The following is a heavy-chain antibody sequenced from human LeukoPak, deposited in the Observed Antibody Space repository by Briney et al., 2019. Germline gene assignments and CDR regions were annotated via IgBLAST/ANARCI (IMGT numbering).Heavy chain of an antibody. CDR1: GGTFSNYA. V-gene: IGHV1-69*13. D-gene: IGHD3-10*01. CDR3: ARGMNRGVIITSEIYFDY. Sequence: SVTVSFKASGGTFSNYAISWVRQAPGQGLEWMGGIIPIFDTTTYAQKFQGRVTITADESTSTAYMDLSSLRFEDTAVYYCARGMNRGVIITSEIYFDYWGQGTLVTVSS. J-gene: IGHJ4*02. CDR2: IIPIFDTT.